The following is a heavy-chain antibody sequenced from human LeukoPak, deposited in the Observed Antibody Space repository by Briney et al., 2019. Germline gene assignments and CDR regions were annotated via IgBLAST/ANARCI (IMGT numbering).Heavy chain of an antibody. D-gene: IGHD3-10*01. CDR1: GGSISSSSYY. CDR3: ARGGSYRYFDY. V-gene: IGHV4-39*07. CDR2: IYYSGST. J-gene: IGHJ4*02. Sequence: SETLSLTCTVSGGSISSSSYYWGWIRQPPGKGLEWIGIIYYSGSTYYNPSLKSRVTLSVDTSKNQFSLKLSSVTAADTAVYYCARGGSYRYFDYWGQGTLVTVSS.